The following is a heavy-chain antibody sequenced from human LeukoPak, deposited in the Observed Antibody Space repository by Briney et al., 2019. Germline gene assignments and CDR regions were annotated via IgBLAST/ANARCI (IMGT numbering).Heavy chain of an antibody. CDR3: AKDSGSGNYFDY. CDR1: GFTFSSYG. CDR2: IWYDGSNK. V-gene: IGHV3-33*06. D-gene: IGHD1-26*01. Sequence: GGSLRLSCAASGFTFSSYGMHWVCQAPGKGLEWVAVIWYDGSNKYYADSVKGRFTISRDNSKNTLYLQMNSLRAEDTAVYYCAKDSGSGNYFDYWGQGTLVTVSS. J-gene: IGHJ4*02.